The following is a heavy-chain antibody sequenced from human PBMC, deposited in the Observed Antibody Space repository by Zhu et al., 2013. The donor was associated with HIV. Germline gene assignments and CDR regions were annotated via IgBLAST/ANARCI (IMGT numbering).Heavy chain of an antibody. CDR2: IIPIFGTA. J-gene: IGHJ6*02. CDR1: GGTFSSYA. Sequence: QVQLVQSGAEVKKPGSSVKVSCKASGGTFSSYAISWVRQAPGQGLEWMGGIIPIFGTANYAQKFQGRVTITADESTSTAYMELSSLRSEDTAVYYCASLTLSADGSGTFREGLLRVWDVWGQGTTGHRLL. CDR3: ASLTLSADGSGTFREGLLRVWDV. V-gene: IGHV1-69*01. D-gene: IGHD3-10*01.